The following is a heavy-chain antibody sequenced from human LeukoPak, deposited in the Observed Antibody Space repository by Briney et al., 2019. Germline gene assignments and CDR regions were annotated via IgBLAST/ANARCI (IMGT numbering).Heavy chain of an antibody. V-gene: IGHV4-59*01. CDR3: TRSRGVVIHCGMDV. D-gene: IGHD3-3*01. CDR1: GDSISSYH. Sequence: PSETLSLTCTVSGDSISSYHWSWIRQPPGQGLEWIGHIYYTGSTNYNPSLKSRVTISLDTSKNQFSLKLSSVTAADTAVYYCTRSRGVVIHCGMDVWGQGTTVTVSS. J-gene: IGHJ6*02. CDR2: IYYTGST.